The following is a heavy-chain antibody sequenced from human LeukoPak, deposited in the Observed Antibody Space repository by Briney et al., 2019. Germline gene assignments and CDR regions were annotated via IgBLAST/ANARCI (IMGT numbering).Heavy chain of an antibody. CDR2: FDPEDGET. J-gene: IGHJ4*02. D-gene: IGHD6-19*01. Sequence: ASVKVSCTVSGYTLTELSMHWVRQAPGKGLEWMGGFDPEDGETIYAQKFQGRVTMTEDTSTDTAYMELSSLRSEDTAVYYCATGKGYSSGWDFDYWGQGTLVTVSS. V-gene: IGHV1-24*01. CDR1: GYTLTELS. CDR3: ATGKGYSSGWDFDY.